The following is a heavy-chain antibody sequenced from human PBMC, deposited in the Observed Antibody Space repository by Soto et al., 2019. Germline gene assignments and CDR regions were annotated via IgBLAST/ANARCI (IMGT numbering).Heavy chain of an antibody. D-gene: IGHD6-6*01. CDR3: ARRARPDFYYMAV. Sequence: EVQLAESGGGLAQPGGSLRLSCAASGFTLSGYAMDWVRQAPGKGLEYVSGISSNGVGTYYANSVQGRFTISRDNSNNTVYLQMGSLRPEDMAVYYCARRARPDFYYMAVWGKGTTVTVSS. V-gene: IGHV3-64*01. CDR1: GFTLSGYA. J-gene: IGHJ6*03. CDR2: ISSNGVGT.